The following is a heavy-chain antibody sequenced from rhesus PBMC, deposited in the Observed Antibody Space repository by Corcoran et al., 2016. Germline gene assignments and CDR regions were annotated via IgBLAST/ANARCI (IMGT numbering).Heavy chain of an antibody. V-gene: IGHV4-122*02. CDR2: ITETGST. D-gene: IGHD6-31*01. CDR3: ARAPFYSSAWGSDY. J-gene: IGHJ4*01. Sequence: QVQLQESGPGLVKPSETLSLTCAVSGYSISSGYYWSWIRQPPGKGLEWIGYITETGSTSHNPSLKSRVTISRDTSKNQFSLKLSSVTAADTAVYYCARAPFYSSAWGSDYWGQGVLVTVSS. CDR1: GYSISSGYY.